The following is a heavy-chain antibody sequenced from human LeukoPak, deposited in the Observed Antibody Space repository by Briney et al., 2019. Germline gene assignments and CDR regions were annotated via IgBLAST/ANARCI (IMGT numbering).Heavy chain of an antibody. V-gene: IGHV4-31*03. J-gene: IGHJ4*02. CDR1: GGSISSGGYY. D-gene: IGHD3-9*01. Sequence: PSETLSLTCTVSGGSISSGGYYWSWIRQHPGKGLEWIGYIYYSGSTYYNPSPKSRVTISVDTSKNQFSLKLSSVTAADTAVYYCAREPSDILTGYFDYWGQGTLVTVSS. CDR3: AREPSDILTGYFDY. CDR2: IYYSGST.